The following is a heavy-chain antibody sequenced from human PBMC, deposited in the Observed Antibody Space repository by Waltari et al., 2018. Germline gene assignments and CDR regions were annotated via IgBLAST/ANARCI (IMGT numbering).Heavy chain of an antibody. D-gene: IGHD3-22*01. V-gene: IGHV5-51*01. CDR1: GYSFTSYW. CDR3: ARQQSDDSSGIVDY. J-gene: IGHJ4*02. CDR2: SDPGDSDT. Sequence: EVQLVQSGAEVKKPGESLKISCKGSGYSFTSYWIGWVRQMPGNGLEWMGVSDPGDSDTRYSPSFQGRVTISADKSISTAYLQWSSLKASDTAMHYCARQQSDDSSGIVDYWGQGTLVTVSS.